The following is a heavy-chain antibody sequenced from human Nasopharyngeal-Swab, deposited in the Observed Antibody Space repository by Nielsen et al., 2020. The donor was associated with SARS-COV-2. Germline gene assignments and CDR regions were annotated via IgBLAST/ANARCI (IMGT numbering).Heavy chain of an antibody. CDR1: GGSISSYY. V-gene: IGHV4-59*01. Sequence: SETLSLTCTASGGSISSYYWSWIRQPPGKGLEWIGYIYYSGSTDYNPSLKSRVTISVDTSKNQFSLKLSSVTAADTAVYYCAREGSVTTSFDYWGQGTLVTVSS. D-gene: IGHD4-17*01. CDR3: AREGSVTTSFDY. CDR2: IYYSGST. J-gene: IGHJ4*02.